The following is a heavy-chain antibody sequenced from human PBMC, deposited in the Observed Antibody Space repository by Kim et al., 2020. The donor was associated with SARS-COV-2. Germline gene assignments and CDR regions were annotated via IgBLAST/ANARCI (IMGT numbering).Heavy chain of an antibody. D-gene: IGHD2-15*01. CDR3: ARGRYSSRFDY. CDR2: IYYSGST. V-gene: IGHV4-31*03. J-gene: IGHJ4*02. CDR1: GGSISSGGYY. Sequence: SETLSLTCTVSGGSISSGGYYWSWIRQHPGKGLEWIGYIYYSGSTYYNPSLKSRVTISLDTSKNQFSLKLSSVTAADTAVYYCARGRYSSRFDYWGQGTLDTVSS.